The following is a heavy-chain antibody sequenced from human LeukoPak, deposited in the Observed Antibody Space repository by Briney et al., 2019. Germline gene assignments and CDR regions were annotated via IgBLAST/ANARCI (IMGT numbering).Heavy chain of an antibody. CDR1: GGTLSSYA. CDR2: IIPIFGTA. Sequence: SVNVSCTASGGTLSSYAISWVRQAPGQGLEWMGGIIPIFGTANSAQKFQGRVTITTNESTSTAYMELSSLRSEDTAVYYCARDLKDFWSGTLDYWGQGTLFTVSS. V-gene: IGHV1-69*05. J-gene: IGHJ4*02. D-gene: IGHD3-3*01. CDR3: ARDLKDFWSGTLDY.